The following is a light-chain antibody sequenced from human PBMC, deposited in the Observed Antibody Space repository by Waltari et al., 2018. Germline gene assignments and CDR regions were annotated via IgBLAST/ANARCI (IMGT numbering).Light chain of an antibody. CDR3: QQSYSTPT. Sequence: DIQMTQSPSSLSASVGDRVTITCRASQSISSYLNWYQQKPWKAPKLLIYAESSLQSGVPSRFSGSGSGTDFTLTISSLQPEDFATYYCQQSYSTPTFGGGTKVEIK. CDR1: QSISSY. V-gene: IGKV1-39*01. J-gene: IGKJ4*01. CDR2: AES.